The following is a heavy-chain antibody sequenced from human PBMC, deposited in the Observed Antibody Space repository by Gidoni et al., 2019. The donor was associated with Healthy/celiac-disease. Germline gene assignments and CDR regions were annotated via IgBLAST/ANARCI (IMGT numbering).Heavy chain of an antibody. CDR1: GFTFSSYG. Sequence: QVQLVESGGGVVQPGRSLRLSCAASGFTFSSYGMHWVRQAPGKGLEWVAVIWYDGSNKYYADSVKGRFTISRDNSKNTLYLQMNSLRAEDTAVYYCARSRSMIVVVDAFDIWGQGTMVTVSS. J-gene: IGHJ3*02. D-gene: IGHD3-22*01. CDR3: ARSRSMIVVVDAFDI. V-gene: IGHV3-33*01. CDR2: IWYDGSNK.